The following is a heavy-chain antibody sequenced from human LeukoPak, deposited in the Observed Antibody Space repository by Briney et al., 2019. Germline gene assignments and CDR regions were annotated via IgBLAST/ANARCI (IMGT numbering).Heavy chain of an antibody. CDR2: ISSSSSTI. J-gene: IGHJ6*02. CDR3: ARDEPLVGYCSGGSCYSRFYYYGMDV. V-gene: IGHV3-48*01. D-gene: IGHD2-15*01. CDR1: GFTFSSYS. Sequence: PGRSLRLSCAASGFTFSSYSMNWVRQAPGKGLEWVSYISSSSSTIYYADSVKGRFTISRDNAKNSLYLQMNSLRAEDTAVYYCARDEPLVGYCSGGSCYSRFYYYGMDVWAKGPRSPSP.